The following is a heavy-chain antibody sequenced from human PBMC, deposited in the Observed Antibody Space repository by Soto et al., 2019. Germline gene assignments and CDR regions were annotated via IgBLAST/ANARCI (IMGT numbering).Heavy chain of an antibody. J-gene: IGHJ3*02. CDR2: IYHSGMT. D-gene: IGHD4-17*01. V-gene: IGHV4-31*03. CDR3: ATVRWELHDAFDI. Sequence: QVQLQESGPGLVKPSQTLSLTCTVSGGSISTGGYYWSWIRQHPGRGLVWIGYIYHSGMTFSNPSLQSRVAISIDTSENQFSLKLSSVTAADTAVYYCATVRWELHDAFDIWGHGTMVSVSS. CDR1: GGSISTGGYY.